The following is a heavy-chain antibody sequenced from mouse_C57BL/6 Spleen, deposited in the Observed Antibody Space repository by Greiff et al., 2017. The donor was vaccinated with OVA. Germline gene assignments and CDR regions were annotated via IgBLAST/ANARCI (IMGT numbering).Heavy chain of an antibody. CDR1: GYAFSSSW. J-gene: IGHJ1*03. V-gene: IGHV1-82*01. CDR3: AREGLYYYGSSWYFDV. Sequence: QVQLKESGPELVKPGASVKISCKASGYAFSSSWMNWVKQRPGKGLEWIGRIYPGDGDTNYNGKFKGKATLTADKSASTADMQLSSLTSEDSAVYFCAREGLYYYGSSWYFDVWGTGTTVTVAS. D-gene: IGHD1-1*01. CDR2: IYPGDGDT.